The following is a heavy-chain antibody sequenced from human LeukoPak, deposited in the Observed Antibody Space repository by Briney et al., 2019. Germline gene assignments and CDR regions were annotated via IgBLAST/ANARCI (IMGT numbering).Heavy chain of an antibody. D-gene: IGHD3-22*01. V-gene: IGHV3-11*04. CDR2: ISSSDSPI. J-gene: IGHJ4*02. Sequence: GGSLRLSCAASGFTFGDYYMSWIRQAPGKGLEWVSYISSSDSPIYYADSVKGRFTISRDNAKNSLFLQMNSLGAEDTAVYYCARDRHKYNYDSGGYPPYWGQGTLVTVSS. CDR1: GFTFGDYY. CDR3: ARDRHKYNYDSGGYPPY.